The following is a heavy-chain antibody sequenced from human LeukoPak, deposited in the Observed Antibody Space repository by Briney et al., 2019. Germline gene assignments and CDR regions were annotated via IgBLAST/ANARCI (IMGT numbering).Heavy chain of an antibody. J-gene: IGHJ4*02. CDR2: ISAYNGNT. D-gene: IGHD3-22*01. V-gene: IGHV1-18*01. CDR3: ARDPGGSYDSSGYYYGNFWDY. CDR1: GYTFTSYG. Sequence: ASVTVSCKASGYTFTSYGISWVRQAPGQRLEWMGWISAYNGNTNYAQKLQGRVTMTTDTSTSTAYMELRSLRSDDTAVYYCARDPGGSYDSSGYYYGNFWDYWGQGTLVTVSS.